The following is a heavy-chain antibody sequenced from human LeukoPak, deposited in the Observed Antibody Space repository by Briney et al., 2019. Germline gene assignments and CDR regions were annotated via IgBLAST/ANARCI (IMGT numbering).Heavy chain of an antibody. J-gene: IGHJ4*02. Sequence: GGSLRLSCAASGFTFSNYWMHWVRQAPGKGLVWVSRIKSDGSSTNYADSVKGRFTISRDNAKNTLYLQMNSLRAEDTAVFYCGRDHGDFYFDYWGQGTLVTVSS. CDR2: IKSDGSST. V-gene: IGHV3-74*01. D-gene: IGHD4-17*01. CDR3: GRDHGDFYFDY. CDR1: GFTFSNYW.